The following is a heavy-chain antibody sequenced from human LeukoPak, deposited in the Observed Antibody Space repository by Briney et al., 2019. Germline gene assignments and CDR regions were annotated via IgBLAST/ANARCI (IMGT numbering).Heavy chain of an antibody. CDR2: ISYDGNTK. CDR3: AKMGGGGIAVAGLPL. J-gene: IGHJ4*02. Sequence: QAGGSLRLSCAASGFTFSSYAMHWVRQAPGKGLEWVAVISYDGNTKYYADSVKGRFAISRDNSKNTLYLQMNSLRPEDTAVYYCAKMGGGGIAVAGLPLWGQGTLVTVSS. V-gene: IGHV3-30-3*02. CDR1: GFTFSSYA. D-gene: IGHD6-19*01.